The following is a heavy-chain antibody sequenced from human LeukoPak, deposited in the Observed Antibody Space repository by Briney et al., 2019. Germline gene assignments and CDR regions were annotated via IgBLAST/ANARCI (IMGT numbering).Heavy chain of an antibody. V-gene: IGHV4-4*02. Sequence: SETLSLTCAVSGGSISSSNWWSWVRQPPGKGLEWIGEIYHSGSTNYNPSLKSRVTISVDKSKNQFSLKLSSVTAADTAVYYCARGRGGDNQSKHRPLLYYYGMDVWGQGTTVTVSS. J-gene: IGHJ6*02. CDR3: ARGRGGDNQSKHRPLLYYYGMDV. D-gene: IGHD1-14*01. CDR1: GGSISSSNW. CDR2: IYHSGST.